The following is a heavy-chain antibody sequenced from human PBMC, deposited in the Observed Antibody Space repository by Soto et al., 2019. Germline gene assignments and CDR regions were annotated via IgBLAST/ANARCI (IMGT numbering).Heavy chain of an antibody. CDR2: ISASGGST. V-gene: IGHV3-23*01. J-gene: IGHJ4*02. CDR1: GFTFSSYV. Sequence: EVQMLESGGGLAQPGGSLRLSCAASGFTFSSYVMTWVRQAPGKGLEWVSTISASGGSTYYADSVKGRFTISRDNPKNTLFLQMNSLRAEDTALYYCAKILRDGLRTVDYWGQGTLVTVSS. CDR3: AKILRDGLRTVDY. D-gene: IGHD4-17*01.